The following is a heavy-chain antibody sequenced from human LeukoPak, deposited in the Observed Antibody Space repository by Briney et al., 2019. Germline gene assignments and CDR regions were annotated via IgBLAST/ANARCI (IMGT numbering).Heavy chain of an antibody. V-gene: IGHV4-39*07. Sequence: SETLSLTCTVSGGSISSYYWSWIRQPPGKGLEWIGSIYYSGSTYYNPSLKSRVTISVDTSKNQFSLKLSSVTAADTAVYYCARETSQKGAHYMDVWGKGTTVTISS. J-gene: IGHJ6*03. D-gene: IGHD3-16*01. CDR2: IYYSGST. CDR1: GGSISSYY. CDR3: ARETSQKGAHYMDV.